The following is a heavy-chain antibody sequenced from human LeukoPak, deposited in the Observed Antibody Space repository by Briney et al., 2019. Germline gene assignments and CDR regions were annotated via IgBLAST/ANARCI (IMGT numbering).Heavy chain of an antibody. V-gene: IGHV3-43*01. CDR2: ISWDGGRK. D-gene: IGHD6-13*01. CDR1: GFTFDDYT. J-gene: IGHJ4*02. Sequence: GGSLRLSCAASGFTFDDYTMHWVRPAPGKGLEWVSLISWDGGRKHYADSVKGRFTISRDNSKNSLYLQMNSLGSEDTALYYCAKDVGAAADPYHFDYWGQGTLVTVSS. CDR3: AKDVGAAADPYHFDY.